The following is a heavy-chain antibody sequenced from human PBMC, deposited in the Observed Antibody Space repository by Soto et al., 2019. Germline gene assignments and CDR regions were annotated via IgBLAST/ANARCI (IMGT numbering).Heavy chain of an antibody. D-gene: IGHD2-2*01. CDR1: GFTFSSYA. CDR2: IGGSGGST. CDR3: AKGPPYLVGYYMDV. V-gene: IGHV3-23*01. Sequence: GGSLRLSCAASGFTFSSYAMSWVRQAPGKGLEWVSAIGGSGGSTYYADSVKGRFTISRDNSKNTLYLQMNSLRAEDTAVYYCAKGPPYLVGYYMDVWGKGTTVTVSS. J-gene: IGHJ6*03.